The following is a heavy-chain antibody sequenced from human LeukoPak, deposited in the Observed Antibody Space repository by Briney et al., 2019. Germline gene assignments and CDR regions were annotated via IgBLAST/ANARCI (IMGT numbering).Heavy chain of an antibody. D-gene: IGHD3-16*01. CDR1: GYTFTDYY. V-gene: IGHV1-2*02. CDR2: INPNSGGT. Sequence: ASVTVSCKASGYTFTDYYMHWVRQAPGQGLEWMGWINPNSGGTNYAQKFQGRVTMTRDTSISTAYMELSRLRSDDTAVYYCARVRLENWFDPWGQGTLVTVSS. CDR3: ARVRLENWFDP. J-gene: IGHJ5*02.